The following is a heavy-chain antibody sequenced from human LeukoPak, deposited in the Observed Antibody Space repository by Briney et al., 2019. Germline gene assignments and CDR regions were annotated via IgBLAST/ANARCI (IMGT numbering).Heavy chain of an antibody. CDR3: ARDGSVVIRRFDY. V-gene: IGHV3-21*01. J-gene: IGHJ4*02. Sequence: GGSLRLSCAASRFTFDEYGMSWVRQTAGKGLEWVSSISSSSSYIYYADSVKGRFTISRDNAKNSLYLQMNSLRAEDTAVYYCARDGSVVIRRFDYWGQGTLVTVSS. D-gene: IGHD3-22*01. CDR2: ISSSSSYI. CDR1: RFTFDEYG.